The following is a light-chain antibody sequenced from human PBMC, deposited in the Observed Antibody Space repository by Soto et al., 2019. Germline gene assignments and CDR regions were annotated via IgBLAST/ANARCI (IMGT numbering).Light chain of an antibody. CDR1: QGISDF. CDR3: QQSYSTPS. V-gene: IGKV1-39*01. CDR2: AAS. Sequence: DIQMTQSPSSLSASVGDRVTITCQASQGISDFLNWYQQKPGKAPKLLIYAASSLQSGVPSRFSGSGSGTDFTLTISSLQPEDFATYYCQQSYSTPSFGGGTKVDIK. J-gene: IGKJ4*01.